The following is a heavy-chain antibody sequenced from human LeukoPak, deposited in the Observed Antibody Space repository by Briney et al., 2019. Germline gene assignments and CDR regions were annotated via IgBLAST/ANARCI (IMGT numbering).Heavy chain of an antibody. Sequence: ASVKVSCKASGYTFTSYYMHWVRQAPGQGLEWMGIINPSGGSTGHAQKFQGRVTMTRDTSTSTVYMELSSLRSEDTAVYYCARDPHYYDSSGYEYYCDYWGQGTLVTASS. D-gene: IGHD3-22*01. CDR3: ARDPHYYDSSGYEYYCDY. J-gene: IGHJ4*02. V-gene: IGHV1-46*01. CDR2: INPSGGST. CDR1: GYTFTSYY.